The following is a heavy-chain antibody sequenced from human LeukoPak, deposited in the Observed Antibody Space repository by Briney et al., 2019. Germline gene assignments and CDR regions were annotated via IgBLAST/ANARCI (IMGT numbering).Heavy chain of an antibody. J-gene: IGHJ4*02. CDR3: AKASSPYYGSGSYALYDY. CDR2: ISWNSGSR. CDR1: GFTFDDYA. D-gene: IGHD3-10*01. Sequence: PGGSLRLSCAAPGFTFDDYAMHWVRQAPGQGLEWVSGISWNSGSRGYADSVKGRFTISRDNAKNSLYLQMNSLRAEDMALYYCAKASSPYYGSGSYALYDYWGQGTLVTVSS. V-gene: IGHV3-9*03.